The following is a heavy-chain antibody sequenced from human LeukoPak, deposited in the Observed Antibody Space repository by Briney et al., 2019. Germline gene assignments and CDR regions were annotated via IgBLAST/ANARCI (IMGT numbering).Heavy chain of an antibody. CDR3: ARYPLGHRSSGWYRTFDY. CDR1: GGSFSGYY. J-gene: IGHJ4*02. V-gene: IGHV4-34*01. D-gene: IGHD6-19*01. Sequence: SETLSLTCAVYGGSFSGYYWSWIRQPPGKGLEWIGEINHSGSTNYNPSLKSRVTISVDTSKNQFSLKLSSVTAADTAVYYRARYPLGHRSSGWYRTFDYWGQGTLVTVSS. CDR2: INHSGST.